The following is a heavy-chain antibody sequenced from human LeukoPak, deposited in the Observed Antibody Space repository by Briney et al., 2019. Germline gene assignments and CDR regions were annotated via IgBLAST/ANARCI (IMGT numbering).Heavy chain of an antibody. CDR1: GFTFSSYS. J-gene: IGHJ6*02. D-gene: IGHD1-26*01. V-gene: IGHV3-48*01. CDR3: ARDGQWELLTTTYYYYGMDV. CDR2: ISSSSSTI. Sequence: GGSLRLSCAASGFTFSSYSMNWVRQAPGKGLEWVSYISSSSSTIYYADSVKGRFTISRDNAKNSLYLQMNSLRAEDTAVYYCARDGQWELLTTTYYYYGMDVWGQGTTVTVSS.